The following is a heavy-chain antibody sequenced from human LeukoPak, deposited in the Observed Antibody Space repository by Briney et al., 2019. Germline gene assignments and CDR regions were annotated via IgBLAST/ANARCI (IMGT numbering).Heavy chain of an antibody. CDR3: GGGLVRGPKDY. CDR1: ESTFSSFW. V-gene: IGHV3-7*01. CDR2: IKQDGSEK. Sequence: GGSLSLSLQPSESTFSSFWITWSARAPGKGLKWVAKIKQDGSEKFYVDSAKGRFTISRDNAKNSLYLQMNSLRAEDTAVYYCGGGLVRGPKDYWGQGTLVTVSS. J-gene: IGHJ4*02. D-gene: IGHD3-10*01.